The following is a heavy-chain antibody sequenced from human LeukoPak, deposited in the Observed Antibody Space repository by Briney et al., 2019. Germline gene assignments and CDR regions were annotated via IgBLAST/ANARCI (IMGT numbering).Heavy chain of an antibody. CDR3: AREGSDYYGSGSYYRSYYYYMDV. Sequence: SETLSLTCAVYGGSFSGYYWSWIRQPPGKGLEWIGEINHSGSTNYNPSLKSRVTISVDTSKNQFSLKLSSVTAVDTAVYYCAREGSDYYGSGSYYRSYYYYMDVWGKGTTVTISS. D-gene: IGHD3-10*01. J-gene: IGHJ6*03. CDR2: INHSGST. CDR1: GGSFSGYY. V-gene: IGHV4-34*01.